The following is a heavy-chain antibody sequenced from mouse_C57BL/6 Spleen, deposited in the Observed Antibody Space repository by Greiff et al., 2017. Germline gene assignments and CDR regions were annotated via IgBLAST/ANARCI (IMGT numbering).Heavy chain of an antibody. Sequence: QVQLQQPGAELVMPGASVKLSCKASGYTFTSYWMHWVKQRPGQGLEWIGEIDPSDSYTTYNQKFKGKSTLTVDKSSSTAVMQLSSLTSEDSAVYDCARRESNYYGSSYWYFDVWGTGTTVTVSS. D-gene: IGHD1-1*01. CDR3: ARRESNYYGSSYWYFDV. CDR2: IDPSDSYT. J-gene: IGHJ1*03. CDR1: GYTFTSYW. V-gene: IGHV1-69*01.